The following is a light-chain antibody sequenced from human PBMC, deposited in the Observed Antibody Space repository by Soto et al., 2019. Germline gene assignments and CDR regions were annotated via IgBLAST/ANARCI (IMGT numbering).Light chain of an antibody. V-gene: IGKV1-39*01. Sequence: DIQMTQSPSSLSASVGDRVTITCRASESIRNNLNWYQQKPGKATKLLIYAAFTLQSGVPSRFSGGGSGTEFTLTIGSLQPEDFTTYYCQQTYSTPRGAFGQGTKVEFK. CDR1: ESIRNN. CDR3: QQTYSTPRGA. J-gene: IGKJ1*01. CDR2: AAF.